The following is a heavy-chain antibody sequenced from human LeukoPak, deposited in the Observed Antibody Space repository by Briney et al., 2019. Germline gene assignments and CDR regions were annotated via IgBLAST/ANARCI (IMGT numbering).Heavy chain of an antibody. CDR1: GFRFSSYA. CDR2: ISYDGDSNNK. Sequence: GRSLRLSCAASGFRFSSYAMHWVRQAPGKGLEWVAVISYDGDSNNKYYADSAKGRFTISRDNSKNTLYLQMNSLRAEDTAVYYCATDVTMVRGVLDYWGRGTLVTVSS. J-gene: IGHJ4*02. CDR3: ATDVTMVRGVLDY. V-gene: IGHV3-30-3*01. D-gene: IGHD3-10*01.